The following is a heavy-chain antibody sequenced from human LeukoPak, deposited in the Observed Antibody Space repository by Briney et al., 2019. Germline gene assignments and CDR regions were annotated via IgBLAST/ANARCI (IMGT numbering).Heavy chain of an antibody. J-gene: IGHJ4*02. Sequence: ASVKVSCKVSGYTLTELSMHWVRQAPGKGLEWMGGFDPEDGETIYAQKFQGRVTMTEDTSTDTAYMELSSLRSEDTAVYYCATKLFRFLEYDYWGQGTLVTVSS. D-gene: IGHD3-3*01. CDR1: GYTLTELS. V-gene: IGHV1-24*01. CDR2: FDPEDGET. CDR3: ATKLFRFLEYDY.